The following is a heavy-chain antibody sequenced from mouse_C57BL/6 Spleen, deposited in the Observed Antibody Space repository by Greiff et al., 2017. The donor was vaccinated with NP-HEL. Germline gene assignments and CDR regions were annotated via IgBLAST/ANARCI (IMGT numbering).Heavy chain of an antibody. V-gene: IGHV1-82*01. CDR1: GYAFSSSW. J-gene: IGHJ1*03. CDR3: AKTITTVVAPYGYFDV. CDR2: IYPGDGDT. D-gene: IGHD1-1*01. Sequence: VQLQQSGPELVKPGASVKISCKASGYAFSSSWMNWVKQRPGKGLEWIGRIYPGDGDTNYNGKFKGKATLTADKSSSTAYMQLSSLTSEDSAVYFCAKTITTVVAPYGYFDVWGTGTTVTVSS.